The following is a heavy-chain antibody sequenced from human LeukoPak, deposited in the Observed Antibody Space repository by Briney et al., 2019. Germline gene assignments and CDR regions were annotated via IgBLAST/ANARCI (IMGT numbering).Heavy chain of an antibody. CDR3: ARDRGGLDAFDI. CDR1: GGSISTYY. CDR2: IYYSGTT. D-gene: IGHD3-10*01. J-gene: IGHJ3*02. Sequence: SETLSLTCTVSGGSISTYYWNWIRQPPGKGLEWIGYIYYSGTTNYNPSLKSRVSMSVHTSNNQFSLNLNSVTAADTAVYYCARDRGGLDAFDIWGQGTMVTVSS. V-gene: IGHV4-59*12.